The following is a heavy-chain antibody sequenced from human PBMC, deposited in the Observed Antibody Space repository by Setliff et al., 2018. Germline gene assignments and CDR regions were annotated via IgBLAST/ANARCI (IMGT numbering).Heavy chain of an antibody. D-gene: IGHD3-22*01. V-gene: IGHV4-59*01. CDR1: GDSIGSTYH. J-gene: IGHJ4*02. Sequence: SETRSPPCNFFGDSIGSTYHWGWIRQPPGKGLEWIGYMYYSGTTNYNPSLKSRVTISVDTSKNQFSLRLNSVTAADTAVYYCARLWISYESNTYFYPKYFDFWGQGTLVSVSS. CDR3: ARLWISYESNTYFYPKYFDF. CDR2: MYYSGTT.